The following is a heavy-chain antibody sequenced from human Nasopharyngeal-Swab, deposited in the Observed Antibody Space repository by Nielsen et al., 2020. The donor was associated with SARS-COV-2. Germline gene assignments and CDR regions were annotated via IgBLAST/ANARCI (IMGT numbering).Heavy chain of an antibody. CDR3: VRDRYSSE. D-gene: IGHD6-19*01. CDR1: GFTYW. J-gene: IGHJ4*02. V-gene: IGHV3-7*01. CDR2: IGQDGGGK. Sequence: GESLKISCAASGFTYWMNWVRQAPGKGLEWVGNIGQDGGGKKYVDSVKGRFTISRDNANNLLYLQMNSLRAEDTAVYYCVRDRYSSEWGQGSLVTVSS.